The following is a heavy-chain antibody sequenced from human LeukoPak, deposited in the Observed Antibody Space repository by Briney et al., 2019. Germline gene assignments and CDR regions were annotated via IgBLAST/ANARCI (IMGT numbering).Heavy chain of an antibody. D-gene: IGHD3-22*01. Sequence: ASVKVSCKASGYTFTSYYMHWVRQAPGQGLEWMGIINPSGGSTSYAQKFQGRVTMTRDMSTSIVYMELISLRSEDTAVYYCARDPKDDTSGYYYFDYWGQGTLVTVSS. CDR1: GYTFTSYY. CDR3: ARDPKDDTSGYYYFDY. V-gene: IGHV1-46*01. CDR2: INPSGGST. J-gene: IGHJ4*02.